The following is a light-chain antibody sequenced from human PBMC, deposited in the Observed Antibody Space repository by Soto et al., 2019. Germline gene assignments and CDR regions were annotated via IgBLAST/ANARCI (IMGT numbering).Light chain of an antibody. CDR1: QSISSW. V-gene: IGKV1-5*03. CDR3: QQYNSYSWT. J-gene: IGKJ1*01. Sequence: DIQMTQSPSTLSASLGERVSIXCRASQSISSWLAWYQQKPGKAPKLLIYKASSLESGVPSRFSGSGSGTEFTLTISSLQPDDFATYYCQQYNSYSWTFGQGTKVDIK. CDR2: KAS.